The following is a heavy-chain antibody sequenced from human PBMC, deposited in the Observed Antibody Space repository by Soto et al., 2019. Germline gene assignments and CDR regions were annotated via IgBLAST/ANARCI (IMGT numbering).Heavy chain of an antibody. D-gene: IGHD2-8*02. V-gene: IGHV4-34*01. J-gene: IGHJ4*02. CDR2: INHSGST. Sequence: QVQLQQWGAGLLKPSETLSLTCAVYGGSFSGYYWSWIRQPPGKGLEWIGEINHSGSTNYTPSLKSRVTISVDTSKNQFALKLSSVTAADTAEYYCARGQSSLLLDCWGQGVLVTVSS. CDR1: GGSFSGYY. CDR3: ARGQSSLLLDC.